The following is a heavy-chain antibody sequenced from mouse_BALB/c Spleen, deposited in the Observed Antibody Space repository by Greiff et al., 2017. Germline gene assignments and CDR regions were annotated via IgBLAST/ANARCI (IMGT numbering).Heavy chain of an antibody. Sequence: EVKLVESGGGLVQPGGSRKLSCAASGFTFSSFGMHWVRQAPEKGLEWVAYISSGRSTIYYADTVKGRFTISRDNPKNTLFLQMTSLRSEDTAMYYCARASRATRAMDYWGQGTSVTVSS. J-gene: IGHJ4*01. CDR2: ISSGRSTI. CDR1: GFTFSSFG. D-gene: IGHD3-1*01. CDR3: ARASRATRAMDY. V-gene: IGHV5-17*02.